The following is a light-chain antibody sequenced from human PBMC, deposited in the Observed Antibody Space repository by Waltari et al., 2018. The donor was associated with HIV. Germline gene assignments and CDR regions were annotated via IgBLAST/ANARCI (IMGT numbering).Light chain of an antibody. Sequence: SSELTQDPAVSVALGQTVRITCQGDSLGKYSANWYQQKPGQAPLLVLYGKYSLRRSGIPDRFSGSTSGSTSYLTITGARAEDEADYYCDSRDSNNKHHVFGTGTKVTV. CDR1: SLGKYS. V-gene: IGLV3-19*01. CDR2: GKY. CDR3: DSRDSNNKHHV. J-gene: IGLJ1*01.